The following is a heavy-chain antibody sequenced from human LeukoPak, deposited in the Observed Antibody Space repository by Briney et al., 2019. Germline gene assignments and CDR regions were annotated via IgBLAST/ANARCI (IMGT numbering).Heavy chain of an antibody. V-gene: IGHV4-4*02. CDR3: AREILGGFNPGAY. CDR2: IHHGGTT. J-gene: IGHJ4*02. D-gene: IGHD1-14*01. Sequence: PSGTLSLTCAVSGDSISSNNWWTWVRQPPAQGLVWIGEIHHGGTTNYNPSLQSRVTISIDRSRNQIALELSSVTAADTAVYYCAREILGGFNPGAYWGQGTLVTVSS. CDR1: GDSISSNNW.